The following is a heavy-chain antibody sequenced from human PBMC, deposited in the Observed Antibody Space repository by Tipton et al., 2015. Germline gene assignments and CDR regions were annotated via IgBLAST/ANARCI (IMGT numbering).Heavy chain of an antibody. CDR2: IYYTGST. CDR1: GDSISRSSYS. V-gene: IGHV4-39*07. CDR3: ARGDFWSGSPTPWFDS. J-gene: IGHJ5*01. D-gene: IGHD3-3*01. Sequence: PSLTCIVSGDSISRSSYSWGWIRQPPGKGLEWIGSIYYTGSTYYNPSLKSRATISVDKSKNQFSLNLSSVTAADTAVYYCARGDFWSGSPTPWFDSWGQGTLVIVSS.